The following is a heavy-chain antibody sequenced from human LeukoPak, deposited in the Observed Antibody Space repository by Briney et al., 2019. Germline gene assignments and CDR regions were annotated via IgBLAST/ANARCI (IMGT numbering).Heavy chain of an antibody. CDR3: ARLSADSSSSRGFDY. V-gene: IGHV4-4*07. CDR2: IYTSGST. J-gene: IGHJ4*02. CDR1: GASISSYY. D-gene: IGHD2-2*01. Sequence: SETLSFTCTVSGASISSYYGTWIRQPAGKGLEWIGRIYTSGSTNYNPSLKSPVTMSVDTSKNQFSLKLSSVTAADTAVYYCARLSADSSSSRGFDYWGQGTLVTVSS.